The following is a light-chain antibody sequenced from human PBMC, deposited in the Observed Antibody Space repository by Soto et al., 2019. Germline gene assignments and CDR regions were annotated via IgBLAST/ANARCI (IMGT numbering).Light chain of an antibody. J-gene: IGLJ3*02. Sequence: QAVVTQPPSASGTPGQRVTISCSGSSSNIGSNTVNWYLQLPGTAPKLVIFGDNQRPSGVPDRFSGSQSGTSASLAISGLQSEDEADYYCSTWDDSLNGPVFGGGTKLTVL. CDR3: STWDDSLNGPV. CDR2: GDN. V-gene: IGLV1-44*01. CDR1: SSNIGSNT.